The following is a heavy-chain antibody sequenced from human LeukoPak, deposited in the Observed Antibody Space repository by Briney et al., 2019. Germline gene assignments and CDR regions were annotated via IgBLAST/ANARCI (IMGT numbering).Heavy chain of an antibody. J-gene: IGHJ5*02. Sequence: ASVKVSRKASGGTFSSYAISWVRQAPGQGLEWMGGIIPIFGTANYAQKFQGRVTITADKSTSTAYMELSSLRSEDTAVYYCARAPADILTGYPYWFDPWGQGTLVTVSS. V-gene: IGHV1-69*06. CDR2: IIPIFGTA. CDR1: GGTFSSYA. CDR3: ARAPADILTGYPYWFDP. D-gene: IGHD3-9*01.